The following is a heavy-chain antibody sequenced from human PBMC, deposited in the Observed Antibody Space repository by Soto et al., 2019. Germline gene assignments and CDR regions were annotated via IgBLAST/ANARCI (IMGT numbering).Heavy chain of an antibody. D-gene: IGHD3-22*01. CDR2: IYYSGST. CDR1: GGSISSGGYY. J-gene: IGHJ5*02. CDR3: ARAGRGYYYYGSGSVGFDP. V-gene: IGHV4-31*01. Sequence: QVQLQESGPGLVKPSQTLSLTCTVSGGSISSGGYYWSWIRQHPGKGLEWIGYIYYSGSTYYNPSPKIVITLSLDTSKNQFSLKLSSVTAADTALYYCARAGRGYYYYGSGSVGFDPWGQGTLVTVSS.